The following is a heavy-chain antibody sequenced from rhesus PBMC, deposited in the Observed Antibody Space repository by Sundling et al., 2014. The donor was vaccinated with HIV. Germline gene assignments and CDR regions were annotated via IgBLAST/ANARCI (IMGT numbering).Heavy chain of an antibody. D-gene: IGHD3-3*01. CDR3: AAEVFGLDY. CDR2: LYSTSGNT. Sequence: QVQLQESGPGLVKPSETLSLTCDVSGGSFSGYYWGWIRQPPGKGLAWIGSLYSTSGNTYYNPSLKSRVTVSTDSSQNQFSLKLSSVTAADTAVYYCAAEVFGLDYWGQGVLVTVSS. J-gene: IGHJ4*01. V-gene: IGHV4-165*01. CDR1: GGSFSGYY.